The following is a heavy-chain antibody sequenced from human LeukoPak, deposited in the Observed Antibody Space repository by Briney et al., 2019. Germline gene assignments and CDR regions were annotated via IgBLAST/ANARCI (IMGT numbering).Heavy chain of an antibody. Sequence: ASVTVSCKASGYTFTSYAMNWVRQAPGQGLEWMGWINTNTGNPTYAQGFTGRFVFSLDTSVSTAYLQISSLKAEDTAVYYCARGGDMYQLLNYYYYGMDVWGQGTTVTVSS. CDR1: GYTFTSYA. D-gene: IGHD2-2*01. CDR2: INTNTGNP. CDR3: ARGGDMYQLLNYYYYGMDV. J-gene: IGHJ6*02. V-gene: IGHV7-4-1*02.